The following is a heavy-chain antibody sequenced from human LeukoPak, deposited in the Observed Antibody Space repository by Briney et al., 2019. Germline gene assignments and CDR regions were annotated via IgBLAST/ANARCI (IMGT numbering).Heavy chain of an antibody. Sequence: GGSLXLSCAASGFTFSSYWMHWVRQAPGKGLVWVSRINTDGSSTSYADSVEGRFTISRDNAKNTLYLQMNSLRAEDTAVYYCAKDGGGWAFDYWGQGTLATVSS. CDR2: INTDGSST. CDR3: AKDGGGWAFDY. CDR1: GFTFSSYW. D-gene: IGHD2-15*01. J-gene: IGHJ4*02. V-gene: IGHV3-74*01.